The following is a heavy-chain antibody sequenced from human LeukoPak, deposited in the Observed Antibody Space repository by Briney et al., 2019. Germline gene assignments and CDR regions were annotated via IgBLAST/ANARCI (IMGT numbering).Heavy chain of an antibody. J-gene: IGHJ5*01. Sequence: PGGSLRLSCAASGXTVSSNYMSWVRQAPGKGLEGVSVIYSGGSTSYADSVKGRFSISRDNSKNTLYLQMSSLRAEDTAVYYCAKRGSSSWYWFDSWGQGTLVTVSS. D-gene: IGHD6-13*01. CDR3: AKRGSSSWYWFDS. V-gene: IGHV3-53*01. CDR1: GXTVSSNY. CDR2: IYSGGST.